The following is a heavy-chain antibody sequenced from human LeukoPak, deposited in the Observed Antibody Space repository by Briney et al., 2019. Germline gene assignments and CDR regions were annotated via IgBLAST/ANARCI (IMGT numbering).Heavy chain of an antibody. CDR2: ISAYNGNT. D-gene: IGHD2-21*02. J-gene: IGHJ6*02. V-gene: IGHV1-18*01. Sequence: ASVKVSCKASGYTFTSYGISWVRQAPGQGLEWMGWISAYNGNTNYAQKLQGRVTMTTDTSTSTAYMELRSLGSDDTAVYYCARAPRSGDWDYYYYGMDVWGQGTTVTVSS. CDR3: ARAPRSGDWDYYYYGMDV. CDR1: GYTFTSYG.